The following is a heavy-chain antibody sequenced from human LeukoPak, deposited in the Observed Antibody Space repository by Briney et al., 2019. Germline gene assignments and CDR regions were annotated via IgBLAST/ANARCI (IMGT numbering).Heavy chain of an antibody. CDR1: GVSISSDDYF. CDR3: ARLPDP. J-gene: IGHJ5*02. V-gene: IGHV4-39*07. CDR2: VSYSGTV. Sequence: SETLSLTCTVSGVSISSDDYFWGWIRQSPGKGLEWIASVSYSGTVYYNPSLESRVTISLDTSKNQFSLTMNSVTAADTALYYCARLPDPWGQGTLVTVSS.